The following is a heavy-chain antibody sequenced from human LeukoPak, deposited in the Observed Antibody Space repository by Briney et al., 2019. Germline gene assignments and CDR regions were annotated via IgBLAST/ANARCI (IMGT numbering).Heavy chain of an antibody. J-gene: IGHJ5*02. Sequence: PGASLRLSCAASGFTFSSYAMSWVRQAPGKGLEWVSAISGSGGSTYYAGSVKGRFTISRDNSKNTLYLQMNSLRAEDTAVYYCAKGNTDYDFWSGPTYNWFDPWGQGTLVTVSS. CDR2: ISGSGGST. CDR3: AKGNTDYDFWSGPTYNWFDP. D-gene: IGHD3-3*01. V-gene: IGHV3-23*01. CDR1: GFTFSSYA.